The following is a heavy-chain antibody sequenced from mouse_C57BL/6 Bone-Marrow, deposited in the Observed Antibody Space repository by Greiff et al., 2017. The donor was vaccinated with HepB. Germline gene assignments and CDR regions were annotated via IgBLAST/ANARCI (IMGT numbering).Heavy chain of an antibody. V-gene: IGHV5-6*02. D-gene: IGHD2-10*02. CDR3: ARQGGYGNYLYYFDY. CDR2: ISSGGSYT. Sequence: DVMLVESGGDLVKPGGSLKLSCAASGFTFSSYGMSWVRQTPDKRLEWVATISSGGSYTYYPDSVKGRSTISRDNAKNTLYLQMSSLKSEDTAMYYCARQGGYGNYLYYFDYWGQGTTLTVSS. J-gene: IGHJ2*01. CDR1: GFTFSSYG.